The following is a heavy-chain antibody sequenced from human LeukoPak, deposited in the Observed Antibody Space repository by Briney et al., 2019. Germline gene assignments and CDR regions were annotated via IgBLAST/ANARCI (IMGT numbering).Heavy chain of an antibody. CDR1: GFTFSSYS. V-gene: IGHV3-9*01. CDR2: ISWNSGSI. J-gene: IGHJ4*02. CDR3: AKDRTRFRAVAPR. Sequence: GGSLRLSCAASGFTFSSYSMNWVRQAPGKGLEWVSGISWNSGSIGYADSVKGRFTISRDNAKNSLYLQMNSLRAEDTALYYCAKDRTRFRAVAPRWGQGTLVTVSS. D-gene: IGHD6-19*01.